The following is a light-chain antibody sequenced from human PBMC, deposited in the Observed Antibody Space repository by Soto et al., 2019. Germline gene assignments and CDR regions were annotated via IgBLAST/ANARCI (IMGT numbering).Light chain of an antibody. V-gene: IGLV1-40*01. CDR3: QSYDSGLSGVV. CDR1: SSNIGAGYD. J-gene: IGLJ2*01. Sequence: QSVLTQPPSVSGAPGPRVTISCTGSSSNIGAGYDVHWYQQLPGTAPKLLIYGNSNRPSGVPDRFSGSKSGTSASLAITGLQAEDEADYYCQSYDSGLSGVVFGGGTKLTVL. CDR2: GNS.